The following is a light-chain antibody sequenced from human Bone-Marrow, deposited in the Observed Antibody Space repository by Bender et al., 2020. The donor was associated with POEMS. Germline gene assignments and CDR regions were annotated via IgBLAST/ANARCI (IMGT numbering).Light chain of an antibody. J-gene: IGLJ3*02. V-gene: IGLV3-1*01. Sequence: SYILTQPASVSVFPGQTASITCSGHQLDLKFVSWYRQRPGQSPVLVIYQDSRRPSGIAERISGSNSGNMATLTISGTQALDEADYYCAAWDDSLSGWVFGGGTKLTVL. CDR3: AAWDDSLSGWV. CDR2: QDS. CDR1: QLDLKF.